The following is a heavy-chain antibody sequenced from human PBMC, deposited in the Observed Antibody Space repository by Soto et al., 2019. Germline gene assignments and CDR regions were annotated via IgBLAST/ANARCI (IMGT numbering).Heavy chain of an antibody. CDR2: ISAYNGNT. Sequence: ASVKVSCKASGYTFTSYGISWVRQAPGQGLEWMGWISAYNGNTNYAQKFQGRVTMTEDTSTDTAYMELSSLRSEDTAVYYCATDLGIAVAVNYFDYWGQGTLVTVSS. CDR3: ATDLGIAVAVNYFDY. V-gene: IGHV1-18*01. J-gene: IGHJ4*02. D-gene: IGHD6-19*01. CDR1: GYTFTSYG.